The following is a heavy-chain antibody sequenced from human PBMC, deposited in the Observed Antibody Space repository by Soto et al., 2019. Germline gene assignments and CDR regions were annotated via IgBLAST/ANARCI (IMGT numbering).Heavy chain of an antibody. CDR2: ISGSGSR. J-gene: IGHJ4*02. D-gene: IGHD3-10*01. Sequence: VQLLESGGGLVQPGGSLRLSCAASGFTFSSYAMTWVRQAPEKGLEWVSGISGSGSRYYADPVKGRFTISKDNSKNTLYLQMNSLRAEDTAVYYCARDMIGSGSYFDYWGQGTLVTVSS. CDR1: GFTFSSYA. V-gene: IGHV3-23*01. CDR3: ARDMIGSGSYFDY.